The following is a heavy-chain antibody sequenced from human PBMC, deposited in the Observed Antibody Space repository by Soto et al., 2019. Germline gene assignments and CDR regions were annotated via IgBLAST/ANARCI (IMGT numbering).Heavy chain of an antibody. J-gene: IGHJ4*02. Sequence: ASVKVSCKASGYTFTGYYMHWVRQAPGQGLEWMGWINPNSGGTNYAQKFQGRVTMTRDTSISTAYMKLSSVTAADTAVYYCARERANYGGNNAQYYFDYWGQGTLVTVSS. V-gene: IGHV1-2*02. D-gene: IGHD4-17*01. CDR3: ARERANYGGNNAQYYFDY. CDR2: INPNSGGT. CDR1: GYTFTGYY.